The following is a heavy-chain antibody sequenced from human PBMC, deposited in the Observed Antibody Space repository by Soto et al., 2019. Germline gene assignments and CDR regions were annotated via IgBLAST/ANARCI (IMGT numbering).Heavy chain of an antibody. V-gene: IGHV3-53*04. J-gene: IGHJ3*02. CDR2: IYSGGST. CDR3: ASGVAVAGSDAFDI. CDR1: GFTVSSNY. Sequence: EVQLVESGGGLVQPGGSLRLSCAASGFTVSSNYMSWVRQAPGKGLEWVSVIYSGGSTYYADSVKGRFTISGHNSKNTLYLQMNSLRAEDTAVYYCASGVAVAGSDAFDIWGQGTMVTVSS. D-gene: IGHD6-19*01.